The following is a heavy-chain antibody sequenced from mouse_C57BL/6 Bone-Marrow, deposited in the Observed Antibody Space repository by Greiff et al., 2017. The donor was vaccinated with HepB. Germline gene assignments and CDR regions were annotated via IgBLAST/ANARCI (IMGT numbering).Heavy chain of an antibody. D-gene: IGHD1-1*02. CDR3: AREAYYAFAY. V-gene: IGHV5-12*01. Sequence: VESGGGLVQPGGSLKLSCAASGFTFSDYYMYWVRQTPEKRLEWVAYISNGGGSTYYPDTVKGRFTISRDNAKNTLYLQMSRLKSEDTAMYYCAREAYYAFAYWGQGTLVTVSA. CDR2: ISNGGGST. CDR1: GFTFSDYY. J-gene: IGHJ3*01.